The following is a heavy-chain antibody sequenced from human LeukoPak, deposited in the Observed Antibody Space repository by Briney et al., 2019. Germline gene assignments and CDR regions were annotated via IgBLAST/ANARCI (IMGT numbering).Heavy chain of an antibody. J-gene: IGHJ4*02. CDR3: TRHVPNSGYANFDY. CDR2: IRGKANSYAT. D-gene: IGHD5-12*01. CDR1: GFTFSGSA. V-gene: IGHV3-73*01. Sequence: GGSLKLSCAASGFTFSGSAMHWVRQASGKGLEWVGRIRGKANSYATAYGASVKGRFTISRDDSKNTAYLQMNSLKTEDTAVYYCTRHVPNSGYANFDYWGQGTLVTVSS.